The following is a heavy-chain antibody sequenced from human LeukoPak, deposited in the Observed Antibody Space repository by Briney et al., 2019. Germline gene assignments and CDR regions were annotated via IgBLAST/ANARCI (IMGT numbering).Heavy chain of an antibody. CDR1: GFAVSNNY. Sequence: HPGGSLRLSCAASGFAVSNNYMTWVRQAPGKGLEWVSVIYKDGSTYYADSVKGRFTISRDNSKNTVYLQMNSLRAEDTAVYYCARGYCSGRSCYMWYSDYWAREPWSPSPQ. V-gene: IGHV3-53*01. D-gene: IGHD2-15*01. CDR2: IYKDGST. J-gene: IGHJ4*02. CDR3: ARGYCSGRSCYMWYSDY.